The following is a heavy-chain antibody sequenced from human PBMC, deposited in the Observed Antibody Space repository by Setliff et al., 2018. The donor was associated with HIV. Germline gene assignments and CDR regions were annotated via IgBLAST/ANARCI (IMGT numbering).Heavy chain of an antibody. CDR1: GGSFSGYY. V-gene: IGHV4-34*01. J-gene: IGHJ4*02. D-gene: IGHD6-13*01. Sequence: KASETLSLTCAVYGGSFSGYYWSWIRQPPGKGLEWIGEINHSGSTNYNPSLKSRVTISVDTSKNQFSLKLSSVTAADTAVYYCASETAAASNDYWGQGTLVTVSS. CDR3: ASETAAASNDY. CDR2: INHSGST.